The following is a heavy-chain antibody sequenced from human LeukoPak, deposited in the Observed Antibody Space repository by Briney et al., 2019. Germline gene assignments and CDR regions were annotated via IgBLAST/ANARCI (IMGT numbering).Heavy chain of an antibody. J-gene: IGHJ5*02. CDR1: GYTFTSNY. V-gene: IGHV1-46*01. Sequence: GASVKVSCKASGYTFTSNYMHWVRQAPGQGLEWMGVIDPSGGSTSYAQRFQDRVTMTSDTSTSTVYMELSSLRSEDTAVYYCARGDGDSDSNGVLMGWFDPWGQGTLVTVSS. CDR2: IDPSGGST. CDR3: ARGDGDSDSNGVLMGWFDP. D-gene: IGHD3-22*01.